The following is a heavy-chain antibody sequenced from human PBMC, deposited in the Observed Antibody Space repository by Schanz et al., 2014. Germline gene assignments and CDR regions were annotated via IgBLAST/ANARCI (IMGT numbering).Heavy chain of an antibody. CDR1: GFTFINYA. V-gene: IGHV3-23*04. CDR3: AWKRELGIYSGKEHDSIDV. D-gene: IGHD1-7*01. CDR2: TSESGDTA. Sequence: EVQLVESGGGLVQPGGSLRLSCAASGFTFINYAMSWVRQAPGKGLEWVSVTSESGDTAYYADSVTGRFTISRDNAKNTLYLQVNTQRAKATAVDYCAWKRELGIYSGKEHDSIDVWGPGTMVTVSS. J-gene: IGHJ3*01.